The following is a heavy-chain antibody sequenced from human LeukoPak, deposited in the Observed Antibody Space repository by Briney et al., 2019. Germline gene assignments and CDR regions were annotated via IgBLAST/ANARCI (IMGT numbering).Heavy chain of an antibody. CDR2: IFDSGSIYYNGDT. V-gene: IGHV4-39*01. D-gene: IGHD2-15*01. Sequence: SETLSLTCTVSGVSISSGSYYWAWIRQPPGKGLELIGSIFDSGSIYYNGDTYYNPSLKSRVSISVDTSKNQFSLTLRSVTAADTAVYYCARHEGAASLDYWGQGTRVTVSS. J-gene: IGHJ4*02. CDR3: ARHEGAASLDY. CDR1: GVSISSGSYY.